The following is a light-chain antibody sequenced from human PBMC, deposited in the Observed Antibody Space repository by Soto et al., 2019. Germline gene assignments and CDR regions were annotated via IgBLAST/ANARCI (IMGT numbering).Light chain of an antibody. CDR1: QSISSW. CDR3: QQYKSYSRT. CDR2: KAS. Sequence: DIQMTQSPSTLSASVGDRVTITCRASQSISSWLAWYHQKPGKAPKLLIYKASSLQSGVPSRFSGSGSGTEFTLTISSLQPDDFATYYCQQYKSYSRTFGQGTKVEMK. V-gene: IGKV1-5*03. J-gene: IGKJ1*01.